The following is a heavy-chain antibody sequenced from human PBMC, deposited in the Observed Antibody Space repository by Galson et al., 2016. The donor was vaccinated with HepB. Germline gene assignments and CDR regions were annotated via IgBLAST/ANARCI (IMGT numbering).Heavy chain of an antibody. CDR1: GASFSGYY. CDR3: ARGRPYDFWSGSEPSDYYYGMDV. D-gene: IGHD3-3*01. CDR2: INHSGST. V-gene: IGHV4-34*01. J-gene: IGHJ6*02. Sequence: SETLSLTCAVYGASFSGYYWNWIRQSPRKGLEWIGEINHSGSTNYNPSLKSRVTISVDTSKNQFFLKLSSVTAADTAVYSCARGRPYDFWSGSEPSDYYYGMDVWGQGTTVTVSS.